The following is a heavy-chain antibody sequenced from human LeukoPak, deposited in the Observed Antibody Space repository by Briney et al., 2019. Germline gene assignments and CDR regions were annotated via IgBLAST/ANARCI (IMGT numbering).Heavy chain of an antibody. Sequence: SETLSLTCAVYSGSFSGYYWSWLRQPPGKGLEWIGEINHSGSTNYNPSLKSRVTISVDTSKNQFSLKLSSVTAADTAVYYCARFLTTSRWYFDLWGRGTLVTVSS. V-gene: IGHV4-34*01. D-gene: IGHD1-1*01. CDR3: ARFLTTSRWYFDL. CDR2: INHSGST. CDR1: SGSFSGYY. J-gene: IGHJ2*01.